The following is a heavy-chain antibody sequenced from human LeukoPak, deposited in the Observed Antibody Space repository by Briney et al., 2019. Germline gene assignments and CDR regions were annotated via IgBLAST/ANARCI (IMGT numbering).Heavy chain of an antibody. CDR2: ISWNSGSI. D-gene: IGHD3-22*01. CDR1: GFTFDDYA. V-gene: IGHV3-9*01. CDR3: ARCDSSGSDAFDI. J-gene: IGHJ3*02. Sequence: GRSLRLSCAASGFTFDDYAMHWVRQAPGKGLEWVSGISWNSGSIGYADSVKGRFTISRDNAKNSLYLQMNSLRAEDTALYYCARCDSSGSDAFDIWGQGTMVTVTS.